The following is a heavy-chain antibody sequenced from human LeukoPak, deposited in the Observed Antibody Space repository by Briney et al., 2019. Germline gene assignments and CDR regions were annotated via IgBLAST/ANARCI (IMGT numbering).Heavy chain of an antibody. J-gene: IGHJ4*02. V-gene: IGHV3-53*01. CDR2: IYSDNT. CDR1: GFTVSSNS. D-gene: IGHD4/OR15-4a*01. Sequence: GGSLRLSCTVSGFTVSSNSMSWVRQAPGPGLEWVSFIYSDNTHYSYSVKGRFTSPRENSKNTQYLQMNSLRAEDAAVYYCSRRAGAYSQPYDYWGQGTLVTVSS. CDR3: SRRAGAYSQPYDY.